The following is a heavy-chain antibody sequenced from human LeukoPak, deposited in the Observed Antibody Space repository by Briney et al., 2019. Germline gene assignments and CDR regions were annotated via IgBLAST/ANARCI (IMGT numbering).Heavy chain of an antibody. V-gene: IGHV3-30*03. J-gene: IGHJ4*02. Sequence: GGSLRLSCAASGFTFSSYGMHWVRQAPGKGLEWVAVISYDGSNKYYADSVKGRFTISRDNSKNTLYLQMNSLRAEDTAVYYCARDIWRYYYDSSPIDYWGQGTLVTVSS. CDR3: ARDIWRYYYDSSPIDY. CDR2: ISYDGSNK. D-gene: IGHD3-22*01. CDR1: GFTFSSYG.